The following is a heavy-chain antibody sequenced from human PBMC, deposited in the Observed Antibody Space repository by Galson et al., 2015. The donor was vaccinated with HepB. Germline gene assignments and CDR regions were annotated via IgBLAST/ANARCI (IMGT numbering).Heavy chain of an antibody. CDR1: GGTFSRYA. CDR3: ARAGGSDFWSGYYSKPDYYGMDV. D-gene: IGHD3-3*01. CDR2: IIPLFGTA. V-gene: IGHV1-69*13. Sequence: SVKVSCKASGGTFSRYAISWVRQAPGQGLEWMGGIIPLFGTANYAQKFQGRVTITADESTSTAYMELSSLRSEDTAMYYCARAGGSDFWSGYYSKPDYYGMDVWGQGTTVTVSS. J-gene: IGHJ6*02.